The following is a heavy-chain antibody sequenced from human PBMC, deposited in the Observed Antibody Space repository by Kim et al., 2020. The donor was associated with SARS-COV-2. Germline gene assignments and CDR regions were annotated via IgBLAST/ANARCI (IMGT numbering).Heavy chain of an antibody. D-gene: IGHD3-10*01. CDR3: ARVSMGYYGSGRLDY. CDR2: IYSGGST. Sequence: GGSLRLSCAASGFTVSSNYMSWVRQAPGKGLEWVSVIYSGGSTYYADSVKGRFTISRDNSKNTLYLQVNSLRAEDTAVYYCARVSMGYYGSGRLDYWGQGTLVTVSS. CDR1: GFTVSSNY. J-gene: IGHJ4*02. V-gene: IGHV3-53*01.